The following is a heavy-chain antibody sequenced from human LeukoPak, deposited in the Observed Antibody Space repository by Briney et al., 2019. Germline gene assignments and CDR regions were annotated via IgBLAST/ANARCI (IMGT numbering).Heavy chain of an antibody. CDR3: ARDRPGDYYDSSGYPVY. CDR2: IIPIFGTA. V-gene: IGHV1-69*05. CDR1: GGTFSSYV. D-gene: IGHD3-22*01. Sequence: ASVRVSCKPSGGTFSSYVISWVRQAAGQGLEWMGGIIPIFGTANYPQKYQGRVTITTDESTSTAYLELSRLRSEDTAVYYCARDRPGDYYDSSGYPVYSGQGTLVTVSS. J-gene: IGHJ4*02.